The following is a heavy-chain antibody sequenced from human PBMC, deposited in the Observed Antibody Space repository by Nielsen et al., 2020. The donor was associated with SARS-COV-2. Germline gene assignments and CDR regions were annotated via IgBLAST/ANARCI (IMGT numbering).Heavy chain of an antibody. CDR2: IYYSGST. CDR3: ARAGGSSSWYTSNYYYYYIDV. J-gene: IGHJ6*03. V-gene: IGHV4-31*02. Sequence: PGKGLEWIGYIYYSGSTYYNPSLKSRVTISVDTSKNQFSLKLSSVTAADTAVYYCARAGGSSSWYTSNYYYYYIDVWGKGTTVTVSS. D-gene: IGHD6-13*01.